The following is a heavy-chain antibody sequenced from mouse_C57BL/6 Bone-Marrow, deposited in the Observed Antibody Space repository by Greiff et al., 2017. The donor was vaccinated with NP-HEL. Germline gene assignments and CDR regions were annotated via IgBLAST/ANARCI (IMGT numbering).Heavy chain of an antibody. J-gene: IGHJ2*01. CDR2: IYPRDGST. CDR1: GYTFTDHT. CDR3: ARNRAYYSNLYYFDY. V-gene: IGHV1-78*01. D-gene: IGHD2-5*01. Sequence: VQLQQSDAELVKPGASVKISCKVSGYTFTDHTIHWMKQRPEQGLEWIGYIYPRDGSTKYNEKFKGKATLTADKSSSTAYMQLNSLTSEDSAVYFCARNRAYYSNLYYFDYWGQGTTLTVSS.